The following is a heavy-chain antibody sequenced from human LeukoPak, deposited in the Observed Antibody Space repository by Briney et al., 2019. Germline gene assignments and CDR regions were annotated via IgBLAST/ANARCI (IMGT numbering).Heavy chain of an antibody. CDR1: GGSISSGGYY. CDR3: AGAARPALYYYGMDV. Sequence: SETLSLTCTVSGGSISSGGYYWSWIRQHPGKGLEWIGYIYYSGSTYYNPSLKSRVTISVDTSKNQFSLKLGSVTAADTAVYYCAGAARPALYYYGMDVWGQGTTVTVSS. J-gene: IGHJ6*02. D-gene: IGHD6-6*01. V-gene: IGHV4-31*03. CDR2: IYYSGST.